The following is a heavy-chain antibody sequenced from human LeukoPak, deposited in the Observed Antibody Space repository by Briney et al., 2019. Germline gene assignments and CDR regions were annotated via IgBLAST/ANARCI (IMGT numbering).Heavy chain of an antibody. J-gene: IGHJ4*02. Sequence: PGGSLRLSCAASGFTFSNYAMSWARQALGKGLEWVSAIGISVGSTFYADSVKGRFTISRDNSKNTLSLQMNSLRAEDTAVYYCAKHLGFGPQGRYFDYWGQGTLVTVSS. V-gene: IGHV3-23*01. CDR3: AKHLGFGPQGRYFDY. CDR2: IGISVGST. D-gene: IGHD3-10*01. CDR1: GFTFSNYA.